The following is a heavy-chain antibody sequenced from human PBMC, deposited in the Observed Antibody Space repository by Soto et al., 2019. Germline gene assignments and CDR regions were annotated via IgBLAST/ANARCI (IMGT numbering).Heavy chain of an antibody. D-gene: IGHD3-3*01. V-gene: IGHV1-18*01. CDR1: GYTFTSYG. CDR2: ISAYNGNT. CDR3: ARVHRNVLRFLEWSKVDAFDI. J-gene: IGHJ3*02. Sequence: ASVKVSCKASGYTFTSYGISWVRQAPGQGLEWMGWISAYNGNTNYAQKLQGRVTMTTDTSTSTAYMELRSLRSDDTAGDYGARVHRNVLRFLEWSKVDAFDIWGQGTMVTVSS.